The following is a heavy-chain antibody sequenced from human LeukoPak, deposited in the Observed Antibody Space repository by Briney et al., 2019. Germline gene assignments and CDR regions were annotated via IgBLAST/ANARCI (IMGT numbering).Heavy chain of an antibody. D-gene: IGHD1-14*01. CDR1: GGTFSSYA. CDR2: IIPIFGTA. Sequence: GASVKVSCKASGGTFSSYAISWVRQAPGQGLEWMGGIIPIFGTANYAQKFQGRVTITTDESTSTAYMELSSLRSEDTAVYYCARGIGGGLLTAYVDYWGQGTLVTVSS. J-gene: IGHJ4*02. V-gene: IGHV1-69*05. CDR3: ARGIGGGLLTAYVDY.